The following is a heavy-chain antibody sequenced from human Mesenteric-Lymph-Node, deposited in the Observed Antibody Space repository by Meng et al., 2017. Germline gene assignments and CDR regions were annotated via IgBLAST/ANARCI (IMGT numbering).Heavy chain of an antibody. J-gene: IGHJ6*02. CDR3: ARGREPNSWQNLYSYYAMDV. Sequence: GESLKISCAASGFTFSSYAMSWVRQAPGKGLEWVSAISGSGGSTYYADSVKGRFTISRDNSKNTLYLQMNSLGLEDTAVYYCARGREPNSWQNLYSYYAMDVWGQGTTVTVSS. D-gene: IGHD6-13*01. CDR2: ISGSGGST. CDR1: GFTFSSYA. V-gene: IGHV3-23*01.